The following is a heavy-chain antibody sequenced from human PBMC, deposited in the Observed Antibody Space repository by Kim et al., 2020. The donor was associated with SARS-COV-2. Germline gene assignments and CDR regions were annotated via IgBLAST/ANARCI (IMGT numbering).Heavy chain of an antibody. J-gene: IGHJ4*02. Sequence: GGSLRLSCAASGFTFSSYAMSWVRQAPGKGLEWVSAISGSGGSTYYADSVKGRFTISRDNSKNTLYLQMNSLRAEDTAVYYCAKDGVWFGEGAGFDYWGQGTLVPVSS. D-gene: IGHD3-10*01. CDR3: AKDGVWFGEGAGFDY. CDR2: ISGSGGST. CDR1: GFTFSSYA. V-gene: IGHV3-23*01.